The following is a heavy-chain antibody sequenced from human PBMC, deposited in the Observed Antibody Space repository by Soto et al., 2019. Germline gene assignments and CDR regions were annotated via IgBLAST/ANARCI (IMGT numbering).Heavy chain of an antibody. CDR2: ISAYNGNT. Sequence: QVQLVQSGAEVKKPGASVKVSCKASGYTFTSYGISWVRQAPGQGLEWMGWISAYNGNTNYAQKLQGRVTMTTDTSPSTAYMELRSLRSDVTAVYYCARDQRIKGQPYNSFDPWGQGTLVTVSS. CDR1: GYTFTSYG. V-gene: IGHV1-18*04. J-gene: IGHJ5*02. CDR3: ARDQRIKGQPYNSFDP. D-gene: IGHD6-13*01.